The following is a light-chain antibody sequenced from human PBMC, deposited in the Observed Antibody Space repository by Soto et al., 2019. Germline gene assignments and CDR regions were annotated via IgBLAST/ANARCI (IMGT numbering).Light chain of an antibody. Sequence: DIQMTQSPSSLSASVGDRVTITCRASQSISSYLNWYQQKPGKAPKLLIYAASSLQSGVPSRFSGSGSGTDFTLTISSLQPEDFATYYCQQSYSTQPDTFGGGTKVEIK. CDR2: AAS. CDR3: QQSYSTQPDT. CDR1: QSISSY. V-gene: IGKV1-39*01. J-gene: IGKJ4*01.